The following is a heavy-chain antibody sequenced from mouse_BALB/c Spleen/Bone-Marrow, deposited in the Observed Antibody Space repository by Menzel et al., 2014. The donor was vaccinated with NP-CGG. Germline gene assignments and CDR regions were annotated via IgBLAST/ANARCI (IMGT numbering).Heavy chain of an antibody. J-gene: IGHJ4*01. CDR2: ISSGGGST. CDR3: ARHEDGYYDAMDY. V-gene: IGHV5-12-1*01. D-gene: IGHD2-3*01. CDR1: GSAFSSYD. Sequence: EVKVEESGGGLVKPGGSLKLSCAASGSAFSSYDMSWVRQTPEKRLEWVAYISSGGGSTYYPNTVKGRFTISRDNAKNTLYLQMSSLKSEDTAMYYCARHEDGYYDAMDYWGQGTSVTVPS.